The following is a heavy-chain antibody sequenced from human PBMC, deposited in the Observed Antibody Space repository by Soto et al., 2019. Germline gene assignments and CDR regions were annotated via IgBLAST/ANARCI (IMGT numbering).Heavy chain of an antibody. V-gene: IGHV1-69*05. J-gene: IGHJ6*02. CDR3: ARDLDTAMVNYYYYGMDV. Sequence: SVKVSCKASGGTFSSYAISWVRQAPGQGLEWMGGIIPIFGTANYAQKFQGRVTITRDTSASTAYMELSSLRSEDTAVYYCARDLDTAMVNYYYYGMDVWGQGTTVTVSS. D-gene: IGHD5-18*01. CDR1: GGTFSSYA. CDR2: IIPIFGTA.